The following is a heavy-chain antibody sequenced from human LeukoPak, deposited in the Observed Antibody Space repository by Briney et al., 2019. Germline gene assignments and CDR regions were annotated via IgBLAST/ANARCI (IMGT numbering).Heavy chain of an antibody. CDR2: IFNAGST. J-gene: IGHJ3*02. V-gene: IGHV4-39*01. CDR3: ARNMTNRIVVERIDAFDI. CDR1: GASFSSNTYY. D-gene: IGHD2-21*01. Sequence: SETLSLTCTVSGASFSSNTYYWAWIRQPPAKGLEWIGSIFNAGSTFYNPSLTSRVTISVDTSKNQFSLRLSSVTAADTAMYYCARNMTNRIVVERIDAFDIWGQGTMVTVSS.